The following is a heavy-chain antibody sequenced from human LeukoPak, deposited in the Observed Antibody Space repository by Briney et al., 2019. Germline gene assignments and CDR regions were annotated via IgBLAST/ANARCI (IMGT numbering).Heavy chain of an antibody. Sequence: PGGSLRLSCAASGFTASSNYMSWVRHAPGKGLVWGSVIFSGGSQYYANSVKGRFTISKHNSKSTLYLQMNSLRAEDTAVYYCARGALYYDSSGRKYYFDYWGQGTLVTVSS. J-gene: IGHJ4*02. D-gene: IGHD3-22*01. CDR1: GFTASSNY. V-gene: IGHV3-53*04. CDR2: IFSGGSQ. CDR3: ARGALYYDSSGRKYYFDY.